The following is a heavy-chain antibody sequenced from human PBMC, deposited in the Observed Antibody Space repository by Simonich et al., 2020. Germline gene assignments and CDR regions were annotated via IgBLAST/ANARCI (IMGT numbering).Heavy chain of an antibody. J-gene: IGHJ4*02. CDR2: INHNGST. D-gene: IGHD1-1*01. CDR3: ARHLQLGPFDY. V-gene: IGHV4-34*01. CDR1: GGSFSGYY. Sequence: QVQLQQWGAGLLKPSETLSLTCAVYGGSFSGYYWSWIHQPPGKGLEWIGEINHNGSTNYNPSLQRRVTISVDTSKTQFSLKLSSVTASDTAVCYCARHLQLGPFDYWGQGTLVTVSS.